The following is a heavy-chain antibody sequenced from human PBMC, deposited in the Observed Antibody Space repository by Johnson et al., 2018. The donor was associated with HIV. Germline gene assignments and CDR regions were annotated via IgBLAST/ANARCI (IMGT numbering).Heavy chain of an antibody. CDR1: GFTFSSYA. CDR3: ARDQRSSGLHDQTVAFDI. V-gene: IGHV3-30-3*01. Sequence: QVQLVESGGGVVQPGRSLRLSCAASGFTFSSYAMHWVRQAPGKGLEWVAVISYDGSNKYYADSVKGRFTISRDNSKNTLYLQMNSLRAEDTAVYYCARDQRSSGLHDQTVAFDIWGQGTMVTVSS. CDR2: ISYDGSNK. J-gene: IGHJ3*02. D-gene: IGHD6-19*01.